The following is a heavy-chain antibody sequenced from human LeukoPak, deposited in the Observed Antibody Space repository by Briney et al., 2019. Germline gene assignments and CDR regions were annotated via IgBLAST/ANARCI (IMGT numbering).Heavy chain of an antibody. CDR1: GGSISNYY. CDR2: IYYSGIT. Sequence: SETLSLTCTVSGGSISNYYWSWIRQPPGKGLEWIGYIYYSGITNYNPSLKSRVTISVDTSKNQFSLKLSSVTAADTAVYYCARNNYDRWYYFDYWGPGTLVTVSS. V-gene: IGHV4-59*01. J-gene: IGHJ4*02. CDR3: ARNNYDRWYYFDY. D-gene: IGHD3-22*01.